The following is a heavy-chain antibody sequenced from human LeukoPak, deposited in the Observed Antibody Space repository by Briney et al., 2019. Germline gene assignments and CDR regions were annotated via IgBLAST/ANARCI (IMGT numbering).Heavy chain of an antibody. CDR2: ISSSGSTI. Sequence: GGSLRLSCAASGFTFSSYEMNWVRQAPGKGLEWVSYISSSGSTIYYADSVKGRFTISRDNAKNSLYLQMNSLRAEDTAVYYCARGLHYDFWSGYYTVYYYMDVWGKGTTVTVSS. J-gene: IGHJ6*03. CDR3: ARGLHYDFWSGYYTVYYYMDV. V-gene: IGHV3-48*03. D-gene: IGHD3-3*01. CDR1: GFTFSSYE.